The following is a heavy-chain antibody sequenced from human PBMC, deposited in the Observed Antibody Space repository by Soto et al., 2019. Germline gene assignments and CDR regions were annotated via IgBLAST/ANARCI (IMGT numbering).Heavy chain of an antibody. D-gene: IGHD2-21*01. CDR3: AHSGDGAYYYYAMDV. CDR1: GFSLTTGGVG. CDR2: IYWNDDK. J-gene: IGHJ6*02. Sequence: QITLEESGPTLVKPTQTLTLTCTFSGFSLTTGGVGVGWIRQPPGKALEWLGLIYWNDDKRYTPSLKSRLTITKDTSKNQVVPTMTNMDPVDTATYYCAHSGDGAYYYYAMDVWGQGTTVTVSS. V-gene: IGHV2-5*01.